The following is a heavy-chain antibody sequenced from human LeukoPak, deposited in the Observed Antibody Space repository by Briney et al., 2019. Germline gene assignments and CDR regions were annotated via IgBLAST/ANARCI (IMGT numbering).Heavy chain of an antibody. CDR1: GFTFSSYS. CDR2: ISSSSSYI. J-gene: IGHJ4*02. D-gene: IGHD2-2*01. Sequence: GGSLRLSCAASGFTFSSYSMNWVRQAPGKGLEWVSSISSSSSYIYYADSVKGRFTISRDNAKNSLYLQMNGLRAEDTAVYYCARTKLYCSSTSCPIDYWGQGTLVTVSS. V-gene: IGHV3-21*01. CDR3: ARTKLYCSSTSCPIDY.